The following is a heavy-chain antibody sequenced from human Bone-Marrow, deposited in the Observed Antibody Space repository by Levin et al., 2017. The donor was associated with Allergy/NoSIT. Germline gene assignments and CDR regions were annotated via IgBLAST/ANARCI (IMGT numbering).Heavy chain of an antibody. CDR2: TYYRSKWFN. CDR1: GDRVSRTSAA. Sequence: SQTLSLTCDISGDRVSRTSAAWNWIRQSPSRGLEWLGRTYYRSKWFNDYAESVKSRIVINPDTSKNQFSLQLNSLTPEDTAVYYCASDQGALNAWGQGTTVTVSS. CDR3: ASDQGALNA. V-gene: IGHV6-1*01. J-gene: IGHJ6*02. D-gene: IGHD3-16*01.